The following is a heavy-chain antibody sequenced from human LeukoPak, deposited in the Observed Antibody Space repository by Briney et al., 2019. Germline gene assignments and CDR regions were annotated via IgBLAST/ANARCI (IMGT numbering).Heavy chain of an antibody. CDR3: AKGRVPLAARPLHFDY. Sequence: GGSLRLSCAASGFTFSTYGMHWVRQAPGKGLEWVSGITGDATSTYYADSVKGRFTIPRDNSKNTLYLQMNSLRAEDTAVYYCAKGRVPLAARPLHFDYWGQGTLVTVSS. J-gene: IGHJ4*02. V-gene: IGHV3-23*01. D-gene: IGHD6-6*01. CDR2: ITGDATST. CDR1: GFTFSTYG.